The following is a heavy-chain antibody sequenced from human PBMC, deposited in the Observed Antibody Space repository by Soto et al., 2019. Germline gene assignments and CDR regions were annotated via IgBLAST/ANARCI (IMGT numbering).Heavy chain of an antibody. Sequence: ASVKVSCKASGGTFSSYAMSWVGPAPARGLEWVGGHIPIVRTANYAQKFQGRVTITADESTSTAYMELSSLRSEDTAVYYCARDQHYYDSSGYVSFDSWFDPRGQGALVTVS. CDR1: GGTFSSYA. CDR2: HIPIVRTA. D-gene: IGHD3-22*01. J-gene: IGHJ5*02. CDR3: ARDQHYYDSSGYVSFDSWFDP. V-gene: IGHV1-69*01.